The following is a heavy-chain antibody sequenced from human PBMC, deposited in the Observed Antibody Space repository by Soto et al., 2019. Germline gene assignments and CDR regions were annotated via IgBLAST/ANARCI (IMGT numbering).Heavy chain of an antibody. D-gene: IGHD1-26*01. Sequence: PGGSLRLSCAASGFTFSSYSMNWVRQAPGKGLEWVSYISSSSSTIYYADSVKGRFTISRDNAKNSLYLQMNSLRDEDTAVYYCAREDLRELLGPVYYYYYYGMDVWGQGTTVTVSS. CDR3: AREDLRELLGPVYYYYYYGMDV. CDR1: GFTFSSYS. J-gene: IGHJ6*02. V-gene: IGHV3-48*02. CDR2: ISSSSSTI.